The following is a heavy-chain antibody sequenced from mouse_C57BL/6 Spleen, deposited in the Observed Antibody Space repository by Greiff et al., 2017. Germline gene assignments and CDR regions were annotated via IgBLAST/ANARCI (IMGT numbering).Heavy chain of an antibody. CDR2: IYPSDSET. CDR3: ARARADGYYVRFAY. D-gene: IGHD2-3*01. J-gene: IGHJ3*01. V-gene: IGHV1-61*01. CDR1: GYTFTSYW. Sequence: QVQLQQPGAELVRPGSSVKLSCKASGYTFTSYWMDWVKQRPGQGLEWIGNIYPSDSETHYNQKFKDKATLTVDKSSSTAYMQLSSLTSEDSAVYYGARARADGYYVRFAYWGQGTLVTVSA.